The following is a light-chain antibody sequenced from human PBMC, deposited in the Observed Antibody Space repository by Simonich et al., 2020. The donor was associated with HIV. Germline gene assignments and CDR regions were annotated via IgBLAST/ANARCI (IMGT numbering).Light chain of an antibody. CDR1: QSVRSN. J-gene: IGKJ1*01. Sequence: IVMSQSPATLSVSPVERATLPFRASQSVRSNLAWFQQKPGQAPRLLIYGASIRATGIPARFSGSGSGTEFTLTISSMQSEDFAVYYCQQYNNWPRTFGQGTKVEIK. CDR2: GAS. V-gene: IGKV3-15*01. CDR3: QQYNNWPRT.